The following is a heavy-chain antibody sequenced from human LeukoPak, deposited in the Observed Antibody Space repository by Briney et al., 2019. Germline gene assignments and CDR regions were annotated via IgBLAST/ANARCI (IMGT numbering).Heavy chain of an antibody. CDR1: GGSIISGDYY. CDR3: ASNAVGGHYFDY. J-gene: IGHJ4*02. V-gene: IGHV4-30-4*01. D-gene: IGHD6-19*01. CDR2: ISSSGST. Sequence: PSETLSLTCTVSGGSIISGDYYWSWIRQPLGKGLEWIGYISSSGSTYYNPSLKSRVTISVDTSKNQFSLKLTSVTAADTAVYYCASNAVGGHYFDYWGQGTLVTVSS.